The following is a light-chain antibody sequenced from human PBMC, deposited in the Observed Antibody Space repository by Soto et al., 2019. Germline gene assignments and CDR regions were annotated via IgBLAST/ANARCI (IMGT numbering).Light chain of an antibody. CDR3: AAWDDSLNGFYV. V-gene: IGLV1-44*01. J-gene: IGLJ1*01. CDR2: TNS. CDR1: SSNIGSNS. Sequence: QSVLTQPPSASGTPGQRVTISCSGSSSNIGSNSVHWYRQIPGTAPKLLIYTNSQRPSGVPDRFSGSKSGTSASLAISGLQSEDEADYYCAAWDDSLNGFYVFGTGTKLTVL.